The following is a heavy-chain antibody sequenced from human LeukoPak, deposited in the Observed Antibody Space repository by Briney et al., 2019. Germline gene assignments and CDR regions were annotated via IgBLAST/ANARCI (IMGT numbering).Heavy chain of an antibody. J-gene: IGHJ3*02. CDR1: GYTFTSYY. CDR3: ARVIRRRFSWLQLFDAFDI. CDR2: MNPNSGNT. Sequence: GASVKVSCKAPGYTFTSYYMHWVRQAPGQGLEWMGWMNPNSGNTGYAQKFQGRVTMTRNTSISTAYMELSSLRSEDTAVYYCARVIRRRFSWLQLFDAFDIWGQGTMVTVSS. V-gene: IGHV1-8*02. D-gene: IGHD5-24*01.